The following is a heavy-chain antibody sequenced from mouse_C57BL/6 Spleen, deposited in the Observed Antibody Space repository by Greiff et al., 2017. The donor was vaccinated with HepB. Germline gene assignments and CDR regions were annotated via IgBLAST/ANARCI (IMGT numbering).Heavy chain of an antibody. V-gene: IGHV1-22*01. CDR3: AYSSGHDYFDY. CDR2: INPNNGGT. D-gene: IGHD3-2*02. CDR1: GYTFTDYN. J-gene: IGHJ2*01. Sequence: EVQLQQSGPELVKPGASVKMSCKASGYTFTDYNMHWVKQSHGKSLEWIGYINPNNGGTSYNQKFKGKATLTVNKSSSTAYMELSSLTSEDSAVYFCAYSSGHDYFDYWGQGTTLTVSS.